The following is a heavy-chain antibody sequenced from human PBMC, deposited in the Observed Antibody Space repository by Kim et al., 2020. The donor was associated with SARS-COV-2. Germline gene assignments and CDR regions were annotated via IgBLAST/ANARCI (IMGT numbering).Heavy chain of an antibody. V-gene: IGHV3-23*01. D-gene: IGHD2-21*01. Sequence: GGSLRLSCTTSGFIFTGYAMSWVRQAPGKGLEWVSSIDGSDGTTYYVDSVKGRFTISRDNSKNTLYLQMSTLRADDTAVYYCMKGGWGSIWDHWGQGTLVTVSS. CDR3: MKGGWGSIWDH. J-gene: IGHJ4*02. CDR2: IDGSDGTT. CDR1: GFIFTGYA.